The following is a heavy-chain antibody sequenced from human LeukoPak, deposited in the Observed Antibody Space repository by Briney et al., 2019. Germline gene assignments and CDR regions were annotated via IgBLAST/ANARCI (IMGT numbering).Heavy chain of an antibody. CDR3: ARVDSYGFFTRDYYFDY. V-gene: IGHV4-61*01. Sequence: PSETLSLTCTVSGGSVSSGSYYWSWIRQPPGKGLEWIGYIYYSGSTNYNPPLKSRVTISVDTSKNQFSLKLSSVTAADTAVYYCARVDSYGFFTRDYYFDYWGQGTLVTVSS. CDR1: GGSVSSGSYY. CDR2: IYYSGST. D-gene: IGHD5-18*01. J-gene: IGHJ4*02.